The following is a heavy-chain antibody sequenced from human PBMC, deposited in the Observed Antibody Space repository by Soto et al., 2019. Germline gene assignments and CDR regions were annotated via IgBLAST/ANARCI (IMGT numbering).Heavy chain of an antibody. V-gene: IGHV3-30-3*01. J-gene: IGHJ4*02. CDR3: ARDGMAVPAFDY. Sequence: QVQLVESGGGVVQPGRSLRLSCAASGFTFSSYAMHWVRQAPGKGLEWVAVISYDGSNKYYADSVKGRFTISRDNSKNTLYLQMNSLRAEDTAVYYCARDGMAVPAFDYWGQGTLVTVSS. D-gene: IGHD6-19*01. CDR2: ISYDGSNK. CDR1: GFTFSSYA.